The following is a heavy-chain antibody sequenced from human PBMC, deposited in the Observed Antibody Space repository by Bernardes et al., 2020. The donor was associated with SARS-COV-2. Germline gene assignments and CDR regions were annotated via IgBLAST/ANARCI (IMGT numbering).Heavy chain of an antibody. J-gene: IGHJ4*02. CDR3: ARGRILRYFDWFGRGPDDF. Sequence: ETLSLTCGVYGGAFSGHYWSWIRQPPGKGLEWIGAIDQSGKTNYNPSLKSRVTMSVDTSNRQFFLKLSSVTAADTAVYYCARGRILRYFDWFGRGPDDFGGQGTLVTVSS. CDR1: GGAFSGHY. CDR2: IDQSGKT. V-gene: IGHV4-34*01. D-gene: IGHD3-9*01.